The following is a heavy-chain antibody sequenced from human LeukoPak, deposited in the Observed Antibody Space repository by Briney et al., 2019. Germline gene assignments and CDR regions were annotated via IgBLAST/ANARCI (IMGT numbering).Heavy chain of an antibody. CDR2: IYTSGST. V-gene: IGHV4-61*02. D-gene: IGHD3-3*01. Sequence: SETLSLTCTVSGGSIGSGSYYWSWIRQPAGKGLEWIGRIYTSGSTNYNPSLKSRVTISVDTSKNQFSLKLSSVTAADTAVYYCARIDDYDFWSGHGTDYWGQGTLVTVSS. J-gene: IGHJ4*02. CDR1: GGSIGSGSYY. CDR3: ARIDDYDFWSGHGTDY.